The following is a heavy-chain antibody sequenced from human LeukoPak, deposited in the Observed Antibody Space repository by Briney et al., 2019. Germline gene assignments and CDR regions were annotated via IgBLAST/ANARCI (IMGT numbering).Heavy chain of an antibody. V-gene: IGHV4-4*07. CDR2: IYTSGKT. J-gene: IGHJ6*03. CDR3: ARSPEVLFFGANHYYYMDV. D-gene: IGHD3-10*01. CDR1: GGSISRYY. Sequence: SETLSLTCTVSGGSISRYYWSWIRLPAGKGLEWIGRIYTSGKTNYNPSLKSRVTMSVDTSKNQFSLNLSSMTAADTAVYYCARSPEVLFFGANHYYYMDVWGKGTTVTVSS.